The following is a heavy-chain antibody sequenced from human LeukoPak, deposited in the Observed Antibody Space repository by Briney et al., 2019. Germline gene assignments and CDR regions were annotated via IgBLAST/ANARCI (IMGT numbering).Heavy chain of an antibody. Sequence: AGGSLRLSCAASGFTLGSYGMHWVRQAPGKGLEWVAFIRYDGSNKYYVDSVKGRFTISRDNSKNTLYLQMNSLTTEDTAVYYCVRLHYNYYFDYWGQGTLVTVSS. V-gene: IGHV3-30*02. CDR1: GFTLGSYG. CDR2: IRYDGSNK. J-gene: IGHJ4*02. CDR3: VRLHYNYYFDY. D-gene: IGHD5-24*01.